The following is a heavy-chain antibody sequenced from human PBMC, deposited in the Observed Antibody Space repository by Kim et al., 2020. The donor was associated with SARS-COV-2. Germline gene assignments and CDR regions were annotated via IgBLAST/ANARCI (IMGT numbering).Heavy chain of an antibody. D-gene: IGHD3-16*02. CDR2: INHSGST. J-gene: IGHJ5*01. Sequence: SATLSLTCVVYGGSFSGYYWSWIRQPPGKGLEWIGEINHSGSTNYNPSLKSRVTISVDTSKNQFSLKLSSVTAADTAVYYCARAGNYDYIWGSYRSKWF. CDR1: GGSFSGYY. CDR3: ARAGNYDYIWGSYRSKWF. V-gene: IGHV4-34*01.